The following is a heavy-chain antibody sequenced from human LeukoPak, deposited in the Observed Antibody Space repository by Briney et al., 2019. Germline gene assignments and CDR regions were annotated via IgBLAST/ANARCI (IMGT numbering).Heavy chain of an antibody. Sequence: GGSLRLFCSASGFTFSCYAMHWVRQAPGKGLEWVTVISIDGTRQHYAHSVNGRFIIFTDISESTIYVRMDSLRADDTAVYYCSKEGDGDRWGSVDYWGQGTLVTVSS. V-gene: IGHV3-30*04. CDR3: SKEGDGDRWGSVDY. CDR1: GFTFSCYA. D-gene: IGHD5-24*01. CDR2: ISIDGTRQ. J-gene: IGHJ4*02.